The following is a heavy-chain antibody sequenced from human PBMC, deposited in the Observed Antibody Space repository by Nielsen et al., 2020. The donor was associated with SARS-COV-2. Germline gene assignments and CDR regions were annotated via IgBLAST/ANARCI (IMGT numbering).Heavy chain of an antibody. J-gene: IGHJ2*01. CDR1: GFTFSSYA. V-gene: IGHV3-30*04. CDR2: ISYDGSNK. Sequence: GESLRLSCAASGFTFSSYAMHWVRQAPGKGLEWVAVISYDGSNKYYADSVKGRFTISRDNSKNTLYLQMNSLRAEDTAVYYCARDLGGYFDLWGRGTLVTVSS. D-gene: IGHD3-16*01. CDR3: ARDLGGYFDL.